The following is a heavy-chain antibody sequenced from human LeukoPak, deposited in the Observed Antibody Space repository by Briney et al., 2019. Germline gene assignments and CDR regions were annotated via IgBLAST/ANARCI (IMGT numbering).Heavy chain of an antibody. V-gene: IGHV1-58*01. CDR3: VADHPNYGY. D-gene: IGHD5-24*01. CDR2: IVVGSGHT. Sequence: PGASVKVSCKASGFTSIRSAVQWVRQARGQRLEWIGWIVVGSGHTKYAQRLQERVTITWDMSTGTSDMELSNLRSEDTAVYYCVADHPNYGYWGQGTPVTVSS. J-gene: IGHJ4*02. CDR1: GFTSIRSA.